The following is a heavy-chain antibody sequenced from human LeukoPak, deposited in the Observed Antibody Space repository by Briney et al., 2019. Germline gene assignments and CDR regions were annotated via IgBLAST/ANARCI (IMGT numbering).Heavy chain of an antibody. J-gene: IGHJ4*02. CDR1: GGSFSGYY. CDR2: INHSGST. CDR3: ARGVSMAMATIGRSFDY. D-gene: IGHD5-24*01. V-gene: IGHV4-34*01. Sequence: PSETLSLTCAVYGGSFSGYYWSWIRQPPGKGLEWIGEINHSGSTNYNPSLKSRVTISVDTSKNQFSLKLSSVTAADTAVYYCARGVSMAMATIGRSFDYWGQGTPVTVSS.